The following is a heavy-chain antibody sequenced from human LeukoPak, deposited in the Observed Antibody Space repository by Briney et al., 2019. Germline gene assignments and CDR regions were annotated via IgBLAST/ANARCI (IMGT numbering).Heavy chain of an antibody. CDR3: AREDFYYYYMDV. V-gene: IGHV1-2*02. CDR1: GYTFTSYG. CDR2: INPNSGGT. J-gene: IGHJ6*03. Sequence: GASVKVSCKASGYTFTSYGISWVRQAPGQGLEWVGWINPNSGGTNYAQKFQGRVTMTRDTSISTAYMELSRLRSDDTAVYYCAREDFYYYYMDVWGKGTTVTVSS.